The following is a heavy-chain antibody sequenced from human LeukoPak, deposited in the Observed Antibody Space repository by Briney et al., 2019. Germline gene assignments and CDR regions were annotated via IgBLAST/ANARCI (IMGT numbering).Heavy chain of an antibody. D-gene: IGHD3-22*01. CDR1: GFTFSSYA. CDR2: ISYDGSNK. J-gene: IGHJ4*02. CDR3: ARPEGAYYDSSGYYYVLGY. V-gene: IGHV3-30-3*01. Sequence: GGSLRLSCAASGFTFSSYAMHWVRQAPGKGLEWVAVISYDGSNKYYADSVKGRFTISRDNSKKTPYLQMNSLRAEDTAVYYCARPEGAYYDSSGYYYVLGYWGQGTLVTVSS.